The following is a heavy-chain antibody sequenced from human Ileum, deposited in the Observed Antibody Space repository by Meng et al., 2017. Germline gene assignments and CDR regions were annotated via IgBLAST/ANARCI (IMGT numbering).Heavy chain of an antibody. CDR2: ISYDGNDK. Sequence: QVQLVEPGGGVFQPGRSLRLSCVASGFTFSVYGIHWVRQAPGMGLEWLAVISYDGNDKYYTDSVKGRITISRDNSKNTVYLQMDSLRPEDTAMYYCAKDPAGRSGKFWADNWFDSWGQGTLVTVSS. D-gene: IGHD3-16*01. J-gene: IGHJ5*01. V-gene: IGHV3-30*18. CDR3: AKDPAGRSGKFWADNWFDS. CDR1: GFTFSVYG.